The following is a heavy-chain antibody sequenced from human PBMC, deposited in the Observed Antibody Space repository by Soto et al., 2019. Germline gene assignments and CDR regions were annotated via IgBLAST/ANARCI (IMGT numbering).Heavy chain of an antibody. CDR3: ARRGAAAKKKHFDY. J-gene: IGHJ4*02. CDR2: INHSGST. V-gene: IGHV4-34*01. CDR1: GGSFSGYY. Sequence: QVQLQQWGAGLLKPSETLSLTCAVYGGSFSGYYWSWIRQPPGKGLEWIGEINHSGSTNYNPSLKSRVTISVDTSKNQFSLKLSSVTAADTAVYYRARRGAAAKKKHFDYWGQGTLVTVSS. D-gene: IGHD6-13*01.